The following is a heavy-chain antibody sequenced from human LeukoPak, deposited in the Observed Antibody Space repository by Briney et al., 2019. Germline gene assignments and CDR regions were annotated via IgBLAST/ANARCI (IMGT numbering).Heavy chain of an antibody. V-gene: IGHV1-8*03. CDR2: MNPNSGNT. CDR1: GHTFTSYD. J-gene: IGHJ4*02. D-gene: IGHD3-16*02. CDR3: ARLGELSSDDY. Sequence: ASVKVSCKASGHTFTSYDINWARQATGQGPEWMGWMNPNSGNTGYAQKFRGRVSITRNTSISTAYMELSSLVSEDTAVYYCARLGELSSDDYWGQGTLVTVSS.